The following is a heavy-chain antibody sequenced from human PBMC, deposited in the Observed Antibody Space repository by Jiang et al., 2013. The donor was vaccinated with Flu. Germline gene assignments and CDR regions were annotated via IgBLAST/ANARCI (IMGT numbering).Heavy chain of an antibody. J-gene: IGHJ6*02. D-gene: IGHD6-13*01. CDR2: IYYSGST. V-gene: IGHV4-59*01. CDR1: GGSISSYC. Sequence: GSGLVKPSETLSLTCTVSGGSISSYCWSWIRQPPGKGLEWIGYIYYSGSTNYNPSLKSRVTISVDTSENQFSLKLKSVTAADTAIYYCARDTHLHRKQQLVRTYYYYGLDVWGQGTTVTVSS. CDR3: ARDTHLHRKQQLVRTYYYYGLDV.